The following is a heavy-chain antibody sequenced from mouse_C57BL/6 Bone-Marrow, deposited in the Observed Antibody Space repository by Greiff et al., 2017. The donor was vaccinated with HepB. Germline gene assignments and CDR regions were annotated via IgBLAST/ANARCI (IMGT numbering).Heavy chain of an antibody. D-gene: IGHD1-1*01. CDR1: GYSITSGYY. Sequence: DVKLQESGPGLVKPSQSLSLTCSVPGYSITSGYYWNWIRQFPGNKLEWMGYISYDGSNNYNPSLKNRISITRDTSKNQFFLKLNSVTTEDTATYYCARRDYGSSYYFDYWGQGTTLTVSS. V-gene: IGHV3-6*01. CDR3: ARRDYGSSYYFDY. CDR2: ISYDGSN. J-gene: IGHJ2*01.